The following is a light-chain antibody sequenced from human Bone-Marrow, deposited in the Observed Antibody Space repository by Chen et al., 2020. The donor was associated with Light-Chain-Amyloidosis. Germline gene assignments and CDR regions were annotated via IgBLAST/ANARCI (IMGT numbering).Light chain of an antibody. CDR2: TAS. CDR3: QQSYSDPWA. CDR1: QRISSY. J-gene: IGKJ1*01. Sequence: DIQMTQSPSSLSASVGDRVTITCRASQRISSYLNWYQQKPGKAPKLLIHTASTLQSGVPSRFSGSGSGTDFTLTISSLPPEDFASYYCQQSYSDPWAFGHGTKVEI. V-gene: IGKV1-39*01.